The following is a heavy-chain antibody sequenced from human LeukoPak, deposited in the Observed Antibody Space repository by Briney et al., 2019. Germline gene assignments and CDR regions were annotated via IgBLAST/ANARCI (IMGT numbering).Heavy chain of an antibody. J-gene: IGHJ4*02. CDR1: GFTVSGNY. CDR2: VSSTGSYI. V-gene: IGHV3-21*01. Sequence: PGGSLRLSCAVSGFTVSGNYMSWVRQAPGKGLEWVSSVSSTGSYIYYADSVKGRFTISRDNAKNSLYLQMNSLRAEDTAVYYCASPAATGWWGQGTLVTVSS. D-gene: IGHD2-15*01. CDR3: ASPAATGW.